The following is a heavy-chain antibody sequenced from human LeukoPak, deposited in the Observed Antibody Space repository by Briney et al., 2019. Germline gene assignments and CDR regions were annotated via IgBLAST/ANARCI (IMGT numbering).Heavy chain of an antibody. J-gene: IGHJ6*02. CDR3: SGYDYGMDV. CDR1: VFTFSDSA. V-gene: IGHV3-73*01. Sequence: GGSLRLSCEASVFTFSDSAIIWVRQAPGEGLEGVGRIRNRANNYAKVYSAAVEGSFSMSGDDSKNTAYLQMNSLKTEDTAIYYGSGYDYGMDVWGQGTTVTVSS. CDR2: IRNRANNYAK.